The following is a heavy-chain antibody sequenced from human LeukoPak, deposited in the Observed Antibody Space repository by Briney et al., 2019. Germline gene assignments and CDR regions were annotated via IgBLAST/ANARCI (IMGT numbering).Heavy chain of an antibody. CDR2: IYHSGST. Sequence: SETLSLTCTVSGYSISSGYYWGWSRQPPGQGLEWIGSIYHSGSTYYNPSLKSRVTISVDTSKNQFSLKLSSVTAADTAAYYCAREGVAGYVWGKGTTVTVSS. J-gene: IGHJ6*04. V-gene: IGHV4-38-2*02. CDR1: GYSISSGYY. D-gene: IGHD6-19*01. CDR3: AREGVAGYV.